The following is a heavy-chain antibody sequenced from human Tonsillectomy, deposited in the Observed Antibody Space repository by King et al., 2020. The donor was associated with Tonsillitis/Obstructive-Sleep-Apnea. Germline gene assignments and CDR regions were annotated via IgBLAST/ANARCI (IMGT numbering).Heavy chain of an antibody. CDR1: GGTFSSYA. CDR3: ARAGYCSSTSCYSWFDP. Sequence: LVQSGAEVKKPGSSVKVSCKASGGTFSSYAISWVRQATGQGIEWMGGVIPIFGTANYAKKFQGRVTITADESTSTAYMELSSLRSEDTAVYYCARAGYCSSTSCYSWFDPWGQGTLVTVSS. CDR2: VIPIFGTA. J-gene: IGHJ5*02. V-gene: IGHV1-69*01. D-gene: IGHD2-2*01.